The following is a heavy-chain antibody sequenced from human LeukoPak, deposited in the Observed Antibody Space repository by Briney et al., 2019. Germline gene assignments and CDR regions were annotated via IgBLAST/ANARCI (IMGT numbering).Heavy chain of an antibody. CDR1: GFTFRSYS. CDR3: ATLRVGESDY. CDR2: ISSSSSYI. V-gene: IGHV3-21*01. J-gene: IGHJ4*02. Sequence: GGSLRLSCAASGFTFRSYSMNWVRQAPGKGLEWVSSISSSSSYIYYADSVKGRFTISRDNAKNSLYLQMNSLRAEDTAVYYCATLRVGESDYWGQGTLVTVSS. D-gene: IGHD3-10*01.